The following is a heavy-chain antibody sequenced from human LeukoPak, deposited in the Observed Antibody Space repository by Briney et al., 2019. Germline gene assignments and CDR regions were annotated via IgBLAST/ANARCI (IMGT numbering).Heavy chain of an antibody. CDR1: GFTFGDYA. J-gene: IGHJ4*02. Sequence: GGPLRLSCTASGFTFGDYAMSWFRQAPGKGLEWVGFIRSRAYGGTTEYAASVKGRFTISRDDSKSIAYLQMNSLKTEDTAVYYCIRDGYSYGYDPLGDYWGQGTLVTVSS. CDR3: IRDGYSYGYDPLGDY. CDR2: IRSRAYGGTT. V-gene: IGHV3-49*03. D-gene: IGHD5-18*01.